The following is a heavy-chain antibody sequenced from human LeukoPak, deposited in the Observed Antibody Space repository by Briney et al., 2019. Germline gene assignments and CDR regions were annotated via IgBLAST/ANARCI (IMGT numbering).Heavy chain of an antibody. CDR3: ARTHRTIFGVVIIRFDP. CDR1: GGSFSGYY. D-gene: IGHD3-3*01. V-gene: IGHV4-34*01. CDR2: INHSGST. Sequence: SDTLSLTCAVYGGSFSGYYCSWIRQPPGKGLEWIGEINHSGSTNYNPSLKSRVTISVDTSKNQFSLKLSSVTAADTAVYYCARTHRTIFGVVIIRFDPWGQGTLVTVSS. J-gene: IGHJ5*02.